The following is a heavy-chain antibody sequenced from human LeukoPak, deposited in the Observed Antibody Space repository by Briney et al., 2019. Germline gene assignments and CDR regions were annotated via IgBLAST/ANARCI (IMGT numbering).Heavy chain of an antibody. J-gene: IGHJ4*02. CDR2: IYSGGST. Sequence: PGGSLRLSCAASGFTVSSNYMSWVRQAPGKGLEWVSVIYSGGSTYYADSVKGRFTISRDNSKNTLYLQMNSLRAEDTAVYYCARIYCSSTSCYPDYWGQGTLVTVSS. CDR1: GFTVSSNY. V-gene: IGHV3-66*02. D-gene: IGHD2-2*01. CDR3: ARIYCSSTSCYPDY.